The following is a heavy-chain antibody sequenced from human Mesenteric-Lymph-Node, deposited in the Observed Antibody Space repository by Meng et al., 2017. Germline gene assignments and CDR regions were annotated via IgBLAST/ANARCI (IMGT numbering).Heavy chain of an antibody. J-gene: IGHJ4*02. CDR3: ARKGYCTGGACYIAIGY. D-gene: IGHD2-8*02. Sequence: QVQLVQSGAEVKKPGSSVKVSCKASGGTFSSYAISWVRQAPGQGLEWMGGIIPILGIANYAQKFQGRVTITADKSTSTAYMELSSLRSEDTAVYYCARKGYCTGGACYIAIGYWGQGTLVTVSS. V-gene: IGHV1-69*10. CDR2: IIPILGIA. CDR1: GGTFSSYA.